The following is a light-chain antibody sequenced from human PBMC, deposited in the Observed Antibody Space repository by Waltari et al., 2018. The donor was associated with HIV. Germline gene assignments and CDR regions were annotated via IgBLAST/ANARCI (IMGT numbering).Light chain of an antibody. CDR3: QQRYSWPLT. CDR1: QSISTY. Sequence: EIVLTQSPATLPLSPGGRATLSCRASQSISTYLAWYQQKPGQAPRLLIYDASNRATGIPARFSGSGSGTDFTLTISSLEPEDFAVYYCQQRYSWPLTFGGGTKLDIK. V-gene: IGKV3-11*01. J-gene: IGKJ4*01. CDR2: DAS.